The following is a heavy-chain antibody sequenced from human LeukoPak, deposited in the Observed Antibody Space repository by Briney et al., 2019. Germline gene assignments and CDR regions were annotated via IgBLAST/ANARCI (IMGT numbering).Heavy chain of an antibody. CDR2: FSGGST. Sequence: PGGSLRLSCVASGFTFSSYAMNWVRQAPGKGLEWVSVFSGGSTYYADSVKGRFTISRDNSKNSLYLQMNSLRAEDTAVYYCASQTDEGADPWGQGTLVTVSS. CDR1: GFTFSSYA. CDR3: ASQTDEGADP. D-gene: IGHD1-1*01. V-gene: IGHV3-23*01. J-gene: IGHJ5*02.